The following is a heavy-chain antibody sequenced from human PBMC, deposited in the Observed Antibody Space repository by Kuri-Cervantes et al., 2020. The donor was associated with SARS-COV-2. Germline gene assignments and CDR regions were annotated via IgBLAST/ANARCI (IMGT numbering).Heavy chain of an antibody. J-gene: IGHJ4*02. Sequence: SCTVSGGSISSYYWSWIRQPPGKGLEWIGEINHSGSANYNPSLKSRVTISVDTSKNQFSLKLSSVTAADTAVYYCARSDYGDYVLDYWGQGTLVTVSS. D-gene: IGHD4-17*01. CDR3: ARSDYGDYVLDY. CDR1: GGSISSYY. V-gene: IGHV4-34*09. CDR2: INHSGSA.